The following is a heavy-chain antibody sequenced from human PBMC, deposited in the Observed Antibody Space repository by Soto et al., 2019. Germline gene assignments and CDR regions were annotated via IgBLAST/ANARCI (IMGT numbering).Heavy chain of an antibody. CDR2: ISYDGSNK. CDR1: GFTFSNYG. Sequence: GGSLRLSCAASGFTFSNYGMHWVRQAPGKGLEWVAVISYDGSNKYYADSVKGRFTISRDNSKNTLYLQINSLRAEDTAVYYCAKEIAARLPPRYGMDVWGQGTTVTVSS. J-gene: IGHJ6*02. V-gene: IGHV3-30*18. CDR3: AKEIAARLPPRYGMDV. D-gene: IGHD6-6*01.